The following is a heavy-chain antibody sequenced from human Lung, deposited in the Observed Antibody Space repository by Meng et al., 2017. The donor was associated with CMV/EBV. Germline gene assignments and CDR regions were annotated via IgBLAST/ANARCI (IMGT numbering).Heavy chain of an antibody. V-gene: IGHV1-69*10. CDR2: IIPILGIA. CDR1: GGTFSSYA. CDR3: ASLGYCSSTSCPFYYYYGMDV. J-gene: IGHJ6*02. Sequence: SXXVSXKASGGTFSSYAISWVRQAPGQGLEWMGGIIPILGIANYAQKFQGRVTITADKSTSTAYMELSSLRSEDTAVYYCASLGYCSSTSCPFYYYYGMDVWXQGTXVT. D-gene: IGHD2-2*01.